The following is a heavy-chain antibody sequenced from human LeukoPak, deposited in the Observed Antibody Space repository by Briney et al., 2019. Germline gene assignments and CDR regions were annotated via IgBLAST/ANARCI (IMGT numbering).Heavy chain of an antibody. Sequence: GGSLRLSCAASGFTFSSYAMSWVRQAPGKGLEWVSAISGSGGSTYYADSVKGRFTISRDNFKNTLYLQMNSLRAEDTAVYYCAKSTTVTYYLDYWGQGTLVTVSS. CDR1: GFTFSSYA. D-gene: IGHD4-17*01. J-gene: IGHJ4*02. CDR3: AKSTTVTYYLDY. V-gene: IGHV3-23*01. CDR2: ISGSGGST.